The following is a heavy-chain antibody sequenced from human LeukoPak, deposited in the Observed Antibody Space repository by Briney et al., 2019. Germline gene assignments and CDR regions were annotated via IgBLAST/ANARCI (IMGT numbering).Heavy chain of an antibody. CDR1: GFTFSSYS. CDR3: ARDIVVVPAAINYYYYGMDV. CDR2: ISSSSSYI. Sequence: PGGSLRLSCAASGFTFSSYSMNWVRQAPGEGLEWVSSISSSSSYIYYADSVKGRFTISRDNAKNSLYLQMNSLRAEDTAVYYCARDIVVVPAAINYYYYGMDVWGKGTTVTVSS. J-gene: IGHJ6*04. V-gene: IGHV3-21*01. D-gene: IGHD2-2*01.